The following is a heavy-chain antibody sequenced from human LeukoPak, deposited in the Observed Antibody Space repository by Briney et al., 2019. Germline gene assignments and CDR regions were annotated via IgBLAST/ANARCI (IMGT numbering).Heavy chain of an antibody. CDR2: IRYDGGDK. CDR3: AKDPGYRSSWYSYLEY. Sequence: GGSLRLSCAASGFTFSDYGMHWVRQAPDKGLEWVTFIRYDGGDKYYADSVKGRFTISRDNSKNTLYLQVNSLRTEDTAVYYCAKDPGYRSSWYSYLEYWGREPWSPSPQ. D-gene: IGHD6-13*01. V-gene: IGHV3-30*02. J-gene: IGHJ4*02. CDR1: GFTFSDYG.